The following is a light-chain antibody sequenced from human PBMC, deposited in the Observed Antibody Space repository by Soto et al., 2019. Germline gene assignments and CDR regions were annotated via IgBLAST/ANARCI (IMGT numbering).Light chain of an antibody. V-gene: IGLV2-14*01. CDR3: SSYTSSSTYV. CDR2: DVS. CDR1: SSDVGGYNY. Sequence: QSALTQPASGSESPGQSITIPCTGTSSDVGGYNYVSWYQQHPGKAPKLMIYDVSNRPSGVSNRFSGSKAGNTASLTISGLQAEDEADYYCSSYTSSSTYVFGTGTKVTVL. J-gene: IGLJ1*01.